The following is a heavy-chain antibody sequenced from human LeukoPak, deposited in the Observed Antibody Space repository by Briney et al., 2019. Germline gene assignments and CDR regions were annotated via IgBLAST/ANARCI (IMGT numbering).Heavy chain of an antibody. J-gene: IGHJ5*02. CDR3: ARDLASPPYNWFYP. CDR1: GASTNNYY. V-gene: IGHV4-4*07. Sequence: PSQTLSLTCTVSGASTNNYYWSWIRQPAGTGLEWYGRIHGGGTTNYHPSPKRRVTVSIDTSKNQFSLKLSSMTAADTAVYYWARDLASPPYNWFYPWGQGTLVTVSS. D-gene: IGHD3-3*02. CDR2: IHGGGTT.